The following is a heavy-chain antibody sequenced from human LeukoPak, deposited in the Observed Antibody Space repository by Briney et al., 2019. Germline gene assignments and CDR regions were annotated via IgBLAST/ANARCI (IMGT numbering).Heavy chain of an antibody. CDR2: IWYDGSNK. V-gene: IGHV3-33*01. D-gene: IGHD3-22*01. CDR1: GFTFSSYG. J-gene: IGHJ4*02. CDR3: ARGTYYYDSSGYLSFDY. Sequence: GGSLRLSCAASGFTFSSYGMHWVRQAPGKGLEWVAVIWYDGSNKYYADSVKGRFTISRGNSKNTLYLQMNSLRAEDTAVYYCARGTYYYDSSGYLSFDYWGQGTLVTVSS.